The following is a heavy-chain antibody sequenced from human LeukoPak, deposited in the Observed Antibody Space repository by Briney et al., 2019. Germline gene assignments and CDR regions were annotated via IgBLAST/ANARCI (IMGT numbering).Heavy chain of an antibody. D-gene: IGHD2-8*01. CDR2: ISSSSSTI. J-gene: IGHJ4*02. V-gene: IGHV3-48*01. Sequence: GGSLRLSCAASGFTFSSYSMNWARQAPGKGLEWVSYISSSSSTIYYADSVKGRFTISRDNAKNSPYLQMNSLRAEDTAVYYCARGYCTNGVCYTGLFDYWGQGTLVTVSS. CDR1: GFTFSSYS. CDR3: ARGYCTNGVCYTGLFDY.